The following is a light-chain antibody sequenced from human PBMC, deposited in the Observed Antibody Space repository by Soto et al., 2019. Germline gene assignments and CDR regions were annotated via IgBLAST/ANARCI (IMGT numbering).Light chain of an antibody. V-gene: IGLV2-14*01. CDR2: DVS. J-gene: IGLJ1*01. CDR3: SSYTSSSTPFYV. Sequence: QSVLTQPASVSGSPGQSITISCTGTSSDVGGYNYVSWYQQHPGKAPKLMIYDVSNRPSGVSNRFSGSKSGNTASLTISGLQAEEGAYYYCSSYTSSSTPFYVFGTGTKVTVL. CDR1: SSDVGGYNY.